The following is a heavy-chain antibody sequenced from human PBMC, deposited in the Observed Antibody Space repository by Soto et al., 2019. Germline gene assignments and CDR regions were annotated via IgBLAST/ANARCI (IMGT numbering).Heavy chain of an antibody. CDR1: DGSISSSNFH. CDR3: AGELHGSPEY. J-gene: IGHJ4*01. D-gene: IGHD1-7*01. CDR2: IFHTGGT. Sequence: QVPLQESGPGLVEPSETLSLTCTVTDGSISSSNFHWAWVRQPPGGGLEWIGSIFHTGGTYSRPSLKGRVTMSVDTSRNQFSLKVHSVTTSDTAIYFCAGELHGSPEYWGHGTLVTVSS. V-gene: IGHV4-39*01.